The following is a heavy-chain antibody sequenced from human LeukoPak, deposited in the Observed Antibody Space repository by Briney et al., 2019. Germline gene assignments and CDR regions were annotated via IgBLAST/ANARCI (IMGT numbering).Heavy chain of an antibody. CDR2: ISWNSGSI. Sequence: GRSLRLSCAASGFTFDDYAMHWVRQAPGKGLEWVSGISWNSGSIGYADSVKGRFTISRDNAKNSLYLRMNSLRAEDTALYYCAKDIGGSSSAFDIWGQGTMVTVSS. V-gene: IGHV3-9*01. CDR1: GFTFDDYA. J-gene: IGHJ3*02. CDR3: AKDIGGSSSAFDI. D-gene: IGHD6-13*01.